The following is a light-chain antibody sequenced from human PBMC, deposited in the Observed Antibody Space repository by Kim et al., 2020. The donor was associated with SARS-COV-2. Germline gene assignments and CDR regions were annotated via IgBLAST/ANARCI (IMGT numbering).Light chain of an antibody. CDR2: AAS. Sequence: DIQMTQSPSSLSTSVGDRVTITCRANQDISSYLAWYQQKPGKVPKLLIYAASTLQSGVPSRFSGGGSGTHFTLTISSLQPEYVATYYCQKYNTAPWTFGQGTKVDIK. CDR3: QKYNTAPWT. CDR1: QDISSY. J-gene: IGKJ1*01. V-gene: IGKV1-27*01.